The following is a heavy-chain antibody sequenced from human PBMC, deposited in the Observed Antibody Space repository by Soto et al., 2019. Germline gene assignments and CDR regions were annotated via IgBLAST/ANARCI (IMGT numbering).Heavy chain of an antibody. CDR3: ARAGGNVGDAFDI. Sequence: QVQLQESGPGLVKPSQTLSLTCTVSGGSISSGDYYWSWIRQPPGKGLEWIGYIYYSGSTYYNPAPKSRVTISVDTSKNQFSLKLSSVTAADTAVYYCARAGGNVGDAFDIWGQGTMVTVSS. CDR1: GGSISSGDYY. CDR2: IYYSGST. D-gene: IGHD2-15*01. V-gene: IGHV4-30-4*01. J-gene: IGHJ3*02.